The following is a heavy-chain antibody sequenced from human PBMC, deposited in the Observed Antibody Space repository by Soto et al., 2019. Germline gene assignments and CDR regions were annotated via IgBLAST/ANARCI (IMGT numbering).Heavy chain of an antibody. D-gene: IGHD3-22*01. Sequence: SETLSLTCTVSGGSISSGGYYWSWIRQHPGKGLEWIGYIYYSGSTYYNPSLKSRVTISVDTSKNQFSLKLSSVTAADTAVYYCARGRRDYYDSSGYYYYFDYWGQGTLVTVSS. CDR3: ARGRRDYYDSSGYYYYFDY. V-gene: IGHV4-31*03. J-gene: IGHJ4*02. CDR2: IYYSGST. CDR1: GGSISSGGYY.